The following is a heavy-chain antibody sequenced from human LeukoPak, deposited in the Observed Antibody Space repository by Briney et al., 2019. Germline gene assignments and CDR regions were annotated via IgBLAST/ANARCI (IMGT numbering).Heavy chain of an antibody. V-gene: IGHV4-59*11. CDR3: ARDPTTVTKGFDI. CDR1: GGSISNHY. CDR2: ISYSGST. Sequence: SETLSLTCTVSGGSISNHYWTWIRQPPGKGLEWIGYISYSGSTNYNRSLRSRVTISIDPSHNQISLRLSPVTAADTAVYYCARDPTTVTKGFDIWGLGTMVTVSP. D-gene: IGHD4-17*01. J-gene: IGHJ3*02.